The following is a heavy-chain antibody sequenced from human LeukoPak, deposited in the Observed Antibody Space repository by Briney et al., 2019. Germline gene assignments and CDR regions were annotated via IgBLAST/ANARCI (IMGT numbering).Heavy chain of an antibody. J-gene: IGHJ4*02. CDR1: GYTFTGYY. V-gene: IGHV1-2*02. D-gene: IGHD3-16*01. Sequence: ASVKVSXKASGYTFTGYYIHWVRQAPGQGLEWMGWINPNSGGTNYAQRFQGRVTMTRDTSINTVYMELSRLRSDDTAVYYCPKTPPVSPYYFDYWGQGTLVTVSS. CDR3: PKTPPVSPYYFDY. CDR2: INPNSGGT.